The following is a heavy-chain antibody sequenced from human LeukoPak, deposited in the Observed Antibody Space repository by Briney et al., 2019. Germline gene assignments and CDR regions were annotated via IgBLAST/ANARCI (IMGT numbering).Heavy chain of an antibody. CDR3: ARESLAVAGGFWAPFDY. J-gene: IGHJ4*02. D-gene: IGHD6-19*01. Sequence: GGSLRLSCAASRLTFSSYNMHWVRQAPGKGLEWISYISHTSNTIYYADSVKGRFTISRDNAKNSLYLQMNSLRAEDTAVYYCARESLAVAGGFWAPFDYWGQGTLVTVSS. CDR2: ISHTSNTI. V-gene: IGHV3-48*01. CDR1: RLTFSSYN.